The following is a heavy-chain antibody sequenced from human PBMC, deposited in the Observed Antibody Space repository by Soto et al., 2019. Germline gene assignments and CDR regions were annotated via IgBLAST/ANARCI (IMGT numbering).Heavy chain of an antibody. J-gene: IGHJ4*02. V-gene: IGHV4-30-2*01. CDR1: GGSLSGATYS. CDR3: ARSREFDY. Sequence: QVQLRESGSGLVKPLETLSLTCGVSGGSLSGATYSWNWIRRPPGKGLEWIGYIFPSGTTYYNPSLKSRVTISIDVSKNQFSLSLRSLTAADTAVYYCARSREFDYWSQGTLVTVSS. CDR2: IFPSGTT.